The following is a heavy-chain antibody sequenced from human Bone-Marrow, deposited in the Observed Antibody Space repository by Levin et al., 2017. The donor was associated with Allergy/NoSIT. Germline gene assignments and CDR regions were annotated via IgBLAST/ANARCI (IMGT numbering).Heavy chain of an antibody. CDR2: IYYSGST. J-gene: IGHJ5*02. V-gene: IGHV4-30-4*01. Sequence: SETLSLTCTVPGGSISSGDYYWSWIRQPPGKGLEWIGYIYYSGSTYYNPSLKSRVTISVDTSKNQFSLKLSSVTAADTAVYYCAKGYDYVWGEQGWFDPWGQGTLVTVSS. D-gene: IGHD3-16*01. CDR3: AKGYDYVWGEQGWFDP. CDR1: GGSISSGDYY.